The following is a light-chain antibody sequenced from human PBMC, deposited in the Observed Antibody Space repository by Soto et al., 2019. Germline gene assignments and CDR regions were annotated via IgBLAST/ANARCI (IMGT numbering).Light chain of an antibody. V-gene: IGLV2-8*01. CDR2: EVS. CDR3: SSSVGNNMGV. J-gene: IGLJ1*01. CDR1: SSDVGAYNS. Sequence: QSALTQPPSASGSHGQSVPISCTGTSSDVGAYNSVSWYQQHPGKAPQLTIYEVSKRPSWVPDRVSGSKSGNTASLTVSGLQTEDEADYYCSSSVGNNMGVFGPGTKVTVL.